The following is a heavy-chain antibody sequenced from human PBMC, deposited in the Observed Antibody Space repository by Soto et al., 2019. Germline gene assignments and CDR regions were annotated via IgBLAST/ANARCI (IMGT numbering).Heavy chain of an antibody. CDR3: ARGSFYDSSGYYLTDWFDP. D-gene: IGHD3-22*01. CDR2: INAGNGNT. Sequence: GASVKVSCKASGYTFTSYAMHWVRQAPGQRLEWMGWINAGNGNTKYSQKFQGRVTITRDTSASTAYMELSSLRSEDTAVYYCARGSFYDSSGYYLTDWFDPWGQGTLVTVSS. V-gene: IGHV1-3*01. CDR1: GYTFTSYA. J-gene: IGHJ5*02.